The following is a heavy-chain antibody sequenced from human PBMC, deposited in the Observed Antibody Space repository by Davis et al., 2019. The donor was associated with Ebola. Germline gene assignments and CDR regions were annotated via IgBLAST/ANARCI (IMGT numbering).Heavy chain of an antibody. J-gene: IGHJ5*02. Sequence: ASVKVSCKASGYTFTSYAMNWVRQAPGQGLEWMGWINTNTGNPTYAPGFTGRFVFSLGTSVSTAYLQISSLKAEDTAVYYCARSPERRSIFRWFDPWGQGTLVTVSS. CDR2: INTNTGNP. CDR1: GYTFTSYA. CDR3: ARSPERRSIFRWFDP. D-gene: IGHD6-6*01. V-gene: IGHV7-4-1*02.